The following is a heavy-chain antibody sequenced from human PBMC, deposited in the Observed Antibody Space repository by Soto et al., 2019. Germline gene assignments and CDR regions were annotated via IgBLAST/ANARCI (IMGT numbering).Heavy chain of an antibody. CDR3: ARDYVVVVVAASAGYGMDV. J-gene: IGHJ6*02. Sequence: GGSLRLSCAASGFTFSSYGMHWVRQAPGKGLEWVAVIWYDGSNKYYADSVKGRFTISRDNSKNTLYLQMNSLRAEDTAVYYCARDYVVVVVAASAGYGMDVWGQGTTVTVSS. D-gene: IGHD2-15*01. V-gene: IGHV3-33*01. CDR2: IWYDGSNK. CDR1: GFTFSSYG.